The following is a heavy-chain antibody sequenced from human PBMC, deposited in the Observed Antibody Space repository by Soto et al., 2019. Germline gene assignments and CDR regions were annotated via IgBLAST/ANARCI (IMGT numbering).Heavy chain of an antibody. V-gene: IGHV3-9*01. CDR2: ISWNSGSI. D-gene: IGHD4-17*01. J-gene: IGHJ2*01. CDR1: GFTFDDYA. Sequence: EVQLVESGGGLVQPGRSLRLSCAASGFTFDDYAMHWVRQAPGKGLEWVSGISWNSGSIGYADSVKGRFTISRDNAKNSLYLQMNSLRAEDTALYYCAKDISTVTTYLASDWYFDLWGRGTQVTVST. CDR3: AKDISTVTTYLASDWYFDL.